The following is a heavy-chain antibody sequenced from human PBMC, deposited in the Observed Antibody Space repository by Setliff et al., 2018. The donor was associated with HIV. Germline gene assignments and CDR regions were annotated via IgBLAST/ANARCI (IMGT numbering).Heavy chain of an antibody. V-gene: IGHV3-33*06. Sequence: GGSMRLSCAASGFTFSSYGMHWVRQAPGKGLEWVAVIWYDGSNKYYADSVKGRFTISRDNSKNTLYLQMNSLRAEDTAVYYCAKPIVVDGDYFDYWGQGTLVTVSS. CDR3: AKPIVVDGDYFDY. J-gene: IGHJ4*02. D-gene: IGHD3-22*01. CDR1: GFTFSSYG. CDR2: IWYDGSNK.